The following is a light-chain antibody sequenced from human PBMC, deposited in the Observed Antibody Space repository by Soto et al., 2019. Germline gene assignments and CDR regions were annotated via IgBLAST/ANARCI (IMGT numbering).Light chain of an antibody. CDR2: QTS. J-gene: IGKJ1*01. CDR1: QYINTR. V-gene: IGKV3-11*01. CDR3: HQRPSWPRT. Sequence: AVTQWPTVVSSFPGDLVSLSFRASQYINTRLAWYQHRPGQAPRLLIYQTSLRAAGIPARFSASGSGTDFTLTISDVQPEDFAIYYCHQRPSWPRTFGQGTKVDIK.